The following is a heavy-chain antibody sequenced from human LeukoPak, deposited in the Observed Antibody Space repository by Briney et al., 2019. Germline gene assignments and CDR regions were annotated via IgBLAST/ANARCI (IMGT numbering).Heavy chain of an antibody. Sequence: GGTLSLSCAASGFTISNYGIHWIRQAPGKGLEWVAVISYDGSNKYYADSVKGGFAISRDNYKNTLYLQMNSLRAEDTAVYYCAKDNGLGIGCSLDYWGQGTLVTVSS. J-gene: IGHJ4*02. D-gene: IGHD3/OR15-3a*01. CDR3: AKDNGLGIGCSLDY. CDR1: GFTISNYG. CDR2: ISYDGSNK. V-gene: IGHV3-30*18.